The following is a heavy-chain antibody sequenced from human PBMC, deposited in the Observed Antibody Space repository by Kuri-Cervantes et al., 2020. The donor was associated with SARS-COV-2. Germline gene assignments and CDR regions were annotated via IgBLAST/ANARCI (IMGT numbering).Heavy chain of an antibody. CDR2: IYYSGST. CDR3: ARSRITMIVDQSGAFDI. Sequence: SETLSLTCSVSGGSLNSGDYYWTWVRQPPGKGLEWIGYIYYSGSTNYNPSLKSRVTISVNTSKNQFSLKLSSVTAADTAVYYCARSRITMIVDQSGAFDIWGQGTMVTVSS. CDR1: GGSLNSGDYY. D-gene: IGHD3-22*01. J-gene: IGHJ3*02. V-gene: IGHV4-61*08.